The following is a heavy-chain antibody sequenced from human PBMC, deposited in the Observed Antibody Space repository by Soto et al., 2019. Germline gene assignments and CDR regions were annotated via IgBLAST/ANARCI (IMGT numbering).Heavy chain of an antibody. CDR1: GGTFSSYA. CDR2: IIPIFGTA. D-gene: IGHD1-7*01. V-gene: IGHV1-69*06. Sequence: SVKVSCKASGGTFSSYAISWVRQAPGQGLEWMGGIIPIFGTANYAQKFQGRVTITADKSTSTAYMELSGLRSEDTAVYYCARARYNWNYRTTYYYYGMDVWGQGTTVTVSS. J-gene: IGHJ6*02. CDR3: ARARYNWNYRTTYYYYGMDV.